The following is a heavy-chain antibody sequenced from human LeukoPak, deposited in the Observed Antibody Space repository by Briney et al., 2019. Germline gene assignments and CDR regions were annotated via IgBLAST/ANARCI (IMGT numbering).Heavy chain of an antibody. Sequence: ASVKVSCKASGYTFTSYYMHWVRQAPGQGLEWMGWINPNSGGTNYAQKFQGRVTMTRDTSISTAYMELSRLRSDDTAVYYCARDSAVWGNLNWFDPWGQGTLATVSS. D-gene: IGHD3-16*01. CDR1: GYTFTSYY. V-gene: IGHV1-2*02. CDR3: ARDSAVWGNLNWFDP. J-gene: IGHJ5*02. CDR2: INPNSGGT.